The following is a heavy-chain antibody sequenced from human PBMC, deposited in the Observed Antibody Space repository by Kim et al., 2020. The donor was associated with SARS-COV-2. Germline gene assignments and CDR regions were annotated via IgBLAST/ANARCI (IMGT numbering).Heavy chain of an antibody. V-gene: IGHV3-53*01. D-gene: IGHD3-10*01. J-gene: IGHJ6*02. Sequence: GRFTISRDNSKNTLYLQMNSLRAEDTAVYYCARDSRIWFGELLFNYGMDVWGQGTTVTVSS. CDR3: ARDSRIWFGELLFNYGMDV.